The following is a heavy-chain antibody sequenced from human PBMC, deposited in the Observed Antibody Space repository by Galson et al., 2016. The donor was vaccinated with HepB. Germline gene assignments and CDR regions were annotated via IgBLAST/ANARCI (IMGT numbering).Heavy chain of an antibody. J-gene: IGHJ4*02. D-gene: IGHD2-2*01. CDR3: ARGSTTSSFPYDY. Sequence: QSGAEVKEPGKSVKISCKGSGSTFAQYWIGWVRQMPGKGLEWMGIIYPDDSDARYRPSFQGQVIISADKSSNTAYLQWRSLKASDTAIYYCARGSTTSSFPYDYWGQGTLVTVSS. V-gene: IGHV5-51*01. CDR2: IYPDDSDA. CDR1: GSTFAQYW.